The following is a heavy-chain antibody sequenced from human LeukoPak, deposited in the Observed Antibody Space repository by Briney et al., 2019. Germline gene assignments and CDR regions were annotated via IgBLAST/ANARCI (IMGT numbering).Heavy chain of an antibody. CDR1: GFTFSSYA. J-gene: IGHJ4*02. Sequence: PGGSLRLSCAASGFTFSSYAMHWVRQAPGKGLEWVAVISYDGSNKYYADSVKGRFTISRDNSKNTLYLQMNSLRAEDTAVYYCARDLGAAAPYWGQGTLVTVSS. D-gene: IGHD6-13*01. V-gene: IGHV3-30-3*01. CDR2: ISYDGSNK. CDR3: ARDLGAAAPY.